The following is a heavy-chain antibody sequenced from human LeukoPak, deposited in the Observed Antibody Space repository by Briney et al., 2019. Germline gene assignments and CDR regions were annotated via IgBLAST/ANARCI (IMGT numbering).Heavy chain of an antibody. D-gene: IGHD6-13*01. V-gene: IGHV4-38-2*01. Sequence: PSETLSLTCAVSGYSISSGYYWGWIRQPPGKGLEWIGSIYHSGSTYYNPSLKSRVTISVDTSKNQFSLKLSSVTAADTAVYYCARGGIAAAGLDWFDPWGQGTLVTVSS. CDR1: GYSISSGYY. J-gene: IGHJ5*02. CDR3: ARGGIAAAGLDWFDP. CDR2: IYHSGST.